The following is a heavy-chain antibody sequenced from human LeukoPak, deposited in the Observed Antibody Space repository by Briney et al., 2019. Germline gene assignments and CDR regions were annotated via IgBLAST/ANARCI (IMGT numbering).Heavy chain of an antibody. CDR1: GGSISSYY. CDR2: IYCSGST. D-gene: IGHD6-13*01. J-gene: IGHJ4*02. CDR3: ARLYSSSLGRVFDY. Sequence: SETLSLTCTVSGGSISSYYWSWIRQPPGKGLEWIGYIYCSGSTNYSPSLKSRVTISVDTSKNQFSLKLSSVTAADTAVYYCARLYSSSLGRVFDYWGQGTLVTVSS. V-gene: IGHV4-59*01.